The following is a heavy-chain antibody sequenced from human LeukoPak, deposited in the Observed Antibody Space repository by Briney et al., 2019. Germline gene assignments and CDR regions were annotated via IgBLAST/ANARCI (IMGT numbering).Heavy chain of an antibody. CDR2: IYTSGST. CDR3: ARDHHSRDIVVVPAAIHYYYYYMDV. CDR1: GGSISSSSYY. D-gene: IGHD2-2*01. Sequence: SETLSLTCTVSGGSISSSSYYWGWIRQPPGKGLEWIGRIYTSGSTNYNPSLKSRVTMSVDTSKNQFSLKLSSVTAADTAVYYCARDHHSRDIVVVPAAIHYYYYYMDVWGKGTTVTVSS. J-gene: IGHJ6*03. V-gene: IGHV4-39*07.